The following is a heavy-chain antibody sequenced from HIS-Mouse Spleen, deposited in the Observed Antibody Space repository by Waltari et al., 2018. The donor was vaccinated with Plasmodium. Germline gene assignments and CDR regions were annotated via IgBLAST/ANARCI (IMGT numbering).Heavy chain of an antibody. J-gene: IGHJ4*02. CDR3: ARDRITGTSYFDY. CDR2: IYYSGST. Sequence: QLQLQESGPGLVKPSETLSLTCTVSGGSISSSSYYWGWIRQPPGKGLEWIGSIYYSGSTYYKPSLKSRVTISVDTSKNQFSLKLSSVTAADTAVYYCARDRITGTSYFDYWGQGTLVTVSS. D-gene: IGHD1-7*01. CDR1: GGSISSSSYY. V-gene: IGHV4-39*07.